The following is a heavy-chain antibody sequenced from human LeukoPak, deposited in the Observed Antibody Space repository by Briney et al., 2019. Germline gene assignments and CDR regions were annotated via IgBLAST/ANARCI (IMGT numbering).Heavy chain of an antibody. CDR2: IYTSGST. CDR3: ARGGSRSYTSSTLDY. Sequence: SETLSLTCTVSGGFISSYYWSWIRQPAGKGLEWIGRIYTSGSTNYNPSLKSRVTMSVDTSKNRFSLKVSSVIAADTAMYYCARGGSRSYTSSTLDYWGQGTLVTVSS. D-gene: IGHD6-6*01. CDR1: GGFISSYY. V-gene: IGHV4-4*07. J-gene: IGHJ4*02.